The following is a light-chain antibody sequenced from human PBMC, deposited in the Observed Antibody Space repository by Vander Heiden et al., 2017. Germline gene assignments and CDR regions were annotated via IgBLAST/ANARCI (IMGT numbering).Light chain of an antibody. CDR3: QQYNSYPWT. V-gene: IGKV1-5*03. CDR1: QSISSW. CDR2: KAS. Sequence: DIQMTQSPSTLSASVGDRVTITCRASQSISSWLAWYQQKPGKAPKLLSYKASSLESGVPSRCSGSGSGTEFTLTISSLQPDDFATYYCQQYNSYPWTFGQGTKVEIK. J-gene: IGKJ1*01.